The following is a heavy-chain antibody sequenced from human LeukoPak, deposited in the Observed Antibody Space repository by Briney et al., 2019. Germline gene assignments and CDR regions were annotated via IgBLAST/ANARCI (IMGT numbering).Heavy chain of an antibody. Sequence: SETLSLTCTVSGDSISGGDYSWNWIRQPPGNGLEWIGYIYHSGSTYHSPSLESRVTMSVDKSRNQFSLKLTSVTAADTAVYYCARVGHYFYGSGSYLGGFDYWGQGALVTVSS. CDR2: IYHSGST. CDR1: GDSISGGDYS. CDR3: ARVGHYFYGSGSYLGGFDY. V-gene: IGHV4-30-2*01. J-gene: IGHJ4*02. D-gene: IGHD3-10*01.